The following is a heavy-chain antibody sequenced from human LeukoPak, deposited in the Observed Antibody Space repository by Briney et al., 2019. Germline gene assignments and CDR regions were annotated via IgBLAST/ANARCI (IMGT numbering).Heavy chain of an antibody. V-gene: IGHV4-34*01. CDR1: GGSFSGYY. J-gene: IGHJ4*02. CDR2: INHSGST. D-gene: IGHD6-13*01. Sequence: SETLSLTCAVYGGSFSGYYWSWIRQPPGKGLEWIGEINHSGSTNYNPSLKSRVTISVDTSKNQFSLKLSSVTAADTAVYYCARDIEAAGLFLDYWGQGTLVTVSS. CDR3: ARDIEAAGLFLDY.